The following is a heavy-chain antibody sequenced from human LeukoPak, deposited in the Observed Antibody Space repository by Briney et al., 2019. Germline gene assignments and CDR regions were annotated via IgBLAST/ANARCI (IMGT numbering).Heavy chain of an antibody. J-gene: IGHJ4*02. Sequence: GGSLRLSCSASGFTFSDYSMHWVRQAPGKGLEYVSAISSNGGSTYYASSVKGRFTISRDNSKNTLYLQMGSLRTEDMAVYYCARVAARVSLDYWGQGTLITVSS. D-gene: IGHD2-15*01. CDR3: ARVAARVSLDY. V-gene: IGHV3-64*01. CDR2: ISSNGGST. CDR1: GFTFSDYS.